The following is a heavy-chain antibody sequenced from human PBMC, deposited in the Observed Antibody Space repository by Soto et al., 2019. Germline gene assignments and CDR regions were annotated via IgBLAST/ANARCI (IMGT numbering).Heavy chain of an antibody. Sequence: GGSLRLSCAASGFTFSSYAMSWVRQAPGKGLEWVSAISGSGGSTYYADSVKGRFTISRDNSKNTLYLQMNSLRAEDTAVYYCAKDSVSMSSIGEQLWHFDNWGQGTLVTVSS. D-gene: IGHD5-18*01. V-gene: IGHV3-23*01. CDR3: AKDSVSMSSIGEQLWHFDN. CDR2: ISGSGGST. J-gene: IGHJ4*02. CDR1: GFTFSSYA.